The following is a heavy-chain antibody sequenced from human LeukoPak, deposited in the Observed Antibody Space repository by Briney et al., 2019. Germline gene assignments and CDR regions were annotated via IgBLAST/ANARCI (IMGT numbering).Heavy chain of an antibody. V-gene: IGHV1-69*13. J-gene: IGHJ4*02. CDR2: IIPIFGTA. CDR3: ARDPQYCGGDCYSDY. D-gene: IGHD2-21*02. Sequence: ASVKVSCKASGGTFSSYAIRWVRQAPGQGLEWMGGIIPIFGTANYAQKFQGRVTITADESTSTAYMELSSLRSEDTAVYYCARDPQYCGGDCYSDYWGQGTLVTVSS. CDR1: GGTFSSYA.